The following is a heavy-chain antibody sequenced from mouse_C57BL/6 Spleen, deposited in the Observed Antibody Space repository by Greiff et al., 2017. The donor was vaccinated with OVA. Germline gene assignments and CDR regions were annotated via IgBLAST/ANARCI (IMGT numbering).Heavy chain of an antibody. CDR1: GFTFSDAW. D-gene: IGHD2-3*01. CDR2: ISNKANNHAS. V-gene: IGHV6-6*01. Sequence: EVQGVESGGGLVQPGGSMKLSCAASGFTFSDAWMDWVRQSLEKGLEWVAEISNKANNHASYYAESVKGRFTISRDDSKSSVYLQMNSLRAEDTGIYYCTRRDGPFAYWGQGTLVTVSA. J-gene: IGHJ3*01. CDR3: TRRDGPFAY.